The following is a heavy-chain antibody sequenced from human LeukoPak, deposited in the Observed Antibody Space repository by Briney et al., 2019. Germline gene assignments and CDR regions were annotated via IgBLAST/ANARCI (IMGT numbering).Heavy chain of an antibody. Sequence: GGSLRLSCAASGFTFSSYSMNWVRQAPGKGLEWVSSISSSRSYIYYADSVKGRFTFSSDTAKKSPYLQMNSLRAEDTAVYYCARGARYRYGDYWGRGTLVTVSS. V-gene: IGHV3-21*01. CDR1: GFTFSSYS. J-gene: IGHJ4*02. CDR2: ISSSRSYI. D-gene: IGHD5-18*01. CDR3: ARGARYRYGDY.